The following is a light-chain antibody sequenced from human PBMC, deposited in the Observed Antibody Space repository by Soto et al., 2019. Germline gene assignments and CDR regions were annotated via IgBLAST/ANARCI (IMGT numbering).Light chain of an antibody. Sequence: DIQMTQSPSTLSGSVGDRVTITCRASQTSSSWLAWYPPKPCEAPNLLIYKASTLKSGVPSRFSGSGSGTEFTLPISXLQPDDFATYYCQQYNSYFGGGTKVDIK. V-gene: IGKV1-5*03. J-gene: IGKJ4*01. CDR1: QTSSSW. CDR2: KAS. CDR3: QQYNSY.